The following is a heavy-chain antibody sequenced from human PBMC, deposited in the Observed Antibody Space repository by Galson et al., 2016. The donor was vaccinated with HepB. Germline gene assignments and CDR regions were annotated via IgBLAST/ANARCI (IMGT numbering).Heavy chain of an antibody. D-gene: IGHD6-6*01. CDR3: ARESIGGFDP. CDR1: GFIFSDYW. V-gene: IGHV3-7*01. Sequence: SLRLSCAASGFIFSDYWMSRVRQAPGKGLEWVANIKQDGSKKEYVDSVKGRFTISRDNAEKALYLQMSSLTAEDTAVYYCARESIGGFDPWGQGTLVTVSS. CDR2: IKQDGSKK. J-gene: IGHJ5*02.